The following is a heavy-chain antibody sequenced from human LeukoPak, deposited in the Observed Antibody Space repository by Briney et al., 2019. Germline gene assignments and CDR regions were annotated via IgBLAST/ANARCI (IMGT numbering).Heavy chain of an antibody. CDR3: AKDFVRSGSFDY. CDR2: ISGSGGST. D-gene: IGHD3-22*01. J-gene: IGHJ4*02. V-gene: IGHV3-23*01. Sequence: GGSLRLSCAASGFTFSSYGMSWVRQAPGKGLEWVSAISGSGGSTYYADSVKGRFTISRDNSKNTLYLQMNSLRAEDTAVYYCAKDFVRSGSFDYWGQGTLVTVSS. CDR1: GFTFSSYG.